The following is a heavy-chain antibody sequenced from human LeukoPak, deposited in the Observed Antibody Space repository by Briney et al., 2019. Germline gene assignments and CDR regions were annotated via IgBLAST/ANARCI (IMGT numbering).Heavy chain of an antibody. CDR2: ISWNSGSI. D-gene: IGHD3-10*01. J-gene: IGHJ6*04. CDR1: GFTFSSYE. CDR3: AKDKYYYGSGTGPTPDV. Sequence: PGGSLRLSCAASGFTFSSYEMNWVRQAPGKGLEWVSGISWNSGSIGYADSVKGRFTISRDNAKNSLYLQMNSLRAEDTALYYCAKDKYYYGSGTGPTPDVWGKGTTVTISS. V-gene: IGHV3-9*01.